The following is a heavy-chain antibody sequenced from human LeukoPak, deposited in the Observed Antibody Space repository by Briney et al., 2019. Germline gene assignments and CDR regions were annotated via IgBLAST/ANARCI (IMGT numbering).Heavy chain of an antibody. Sequence: SETLSLTCGVSGGSISSTNWWTWVRQPPGKGLEWIGEVHLDGRTNYNPSLESRLTMSVDLSENHISLKLTSVTAADTAVYYCAKYGPCGSTRCYRYFDYWGQGTLVTVSS. J-gene: IGHJ4*02. D-gene: IGHD2-2*01. CDR1: GGSISSTNW. CDR3: AKYGPCGSTRCYRYFDY. V-gene: IGHV4-4*02. CDR2: VHLDGRT.